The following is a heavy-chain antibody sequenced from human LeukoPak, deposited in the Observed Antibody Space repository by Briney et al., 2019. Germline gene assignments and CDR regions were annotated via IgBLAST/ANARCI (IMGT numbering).Heavy chain of an antibody. Sequence: PSETLSLTCTVSGGSISTYYWSWMRQPPGGGLEWIGYIYYSGSTNHNPSLQSRVTISVDTSKNQFSLMLNSVTAADTAVYYCARGGVPGGFYGSFDYWGQGTLVSVSS. CDR3: ARGGVPGGFYGSFDY. CDR1: GGSISTYY. J-gene: IGHJ4*02. D-gene: IGHD3-3*01. V-gene: IGHV4-59*01. CDR2: IYYSGST.